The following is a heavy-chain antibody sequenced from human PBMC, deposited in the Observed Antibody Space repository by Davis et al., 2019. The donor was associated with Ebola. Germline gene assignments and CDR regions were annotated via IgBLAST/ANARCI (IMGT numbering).Heavy chain of an antibody. CDR1: GFPFSNYA. CDR2: ASHDGTTT. Sequence: GESLKISCAASGFPFSNYAMHWVRQTPDKGLEWVAVASHDGTTTYYEDSVKGRFTISRDSSKNMVFLQMNSLRADDTAVYYCARDLIITMVQGLIGRYGMDLWGQGTTVSVSS. D-gene: IGHD3-10*01. J-gene: IGHJ6*02. V-gene: IGHV3-30*14. CDR3: ARDLIITMVQGLIGRYGMDL.